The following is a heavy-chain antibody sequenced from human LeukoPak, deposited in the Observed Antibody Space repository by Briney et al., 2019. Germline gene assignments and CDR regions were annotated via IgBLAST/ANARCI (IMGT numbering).Heavy chain of an antibody. Sequence: ASVKVSCKASGCDFSSFDVNWVRQAPGQGLEWMGWVNPNSGNTGYAQKFQGRVTMTRDTSISTAYMELSSLRSEDTAVYYCASGTPSCSSASCYNYWGQGTLVIVSS. CDR1: GCDFSSFD. CDR2: VNPNSGNT. CDR3: ASGTPSCSSASCYNY. J-gene: IGHJ4*02. D-gene: IGHD2-2*02. V-gene: IGHV1-8*01.